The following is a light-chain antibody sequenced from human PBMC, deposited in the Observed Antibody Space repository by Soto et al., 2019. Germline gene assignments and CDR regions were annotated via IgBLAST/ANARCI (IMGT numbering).Light chain of an antibody. CDR1: AGAVTSAYY. CDR2: STS. Sequence: QAVVTQEPSQTVSPGGTVTLNCASSAGAVTSAYYTNWLQQKPGQAPRALIYSTSEKHSWTPARFSGSLLGGKAALTLSAAQPEDEADYYCLLYYGGAQVLFGGGTKLTVL. V-gene: IGLV7-43*01. CDR3: LLYYGGAQVL. J-gene: IGLJ2*01.